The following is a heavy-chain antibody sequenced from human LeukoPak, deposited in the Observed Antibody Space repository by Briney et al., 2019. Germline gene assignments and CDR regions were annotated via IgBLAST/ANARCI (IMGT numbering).Heavy chain of an antibody. CDR1: GFTFSNYA. J-gene: IGHJ3*02. CDR2: ISASGGST. D-gene: IGHD6-13*01. Sequence: GGSLRLSCAASGFTFSNYAMSWIRQDPEKGLEWVSTISASGGSTYYADSVRGRFTIPRDNSKNTLYLQMNSLRAKDTAVYYCAKDLAATWAFDIWGRGTRVTVSS. V-gene: IGHV3-23*01. CDR3: AKDLAATWAFDI.